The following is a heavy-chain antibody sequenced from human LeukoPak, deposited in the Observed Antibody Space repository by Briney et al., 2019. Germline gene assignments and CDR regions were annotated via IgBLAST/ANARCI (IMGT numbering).Heavy chain of an antibody. CDR2: ISSSSSYI. V-gene: IGHV3-21*01. Sequence: PGGSLRPSCAASGFTFSSYSMNWVRQAPGKGLEWVSSISSSSSYIYYADSVKGRFTISRDNAKNSLYLQMNSLRAEDTAVYYCARDQECSGGSCYYYYYYMDVWGKGTTVTVSS. D-gene: IGHD2-15*01. CDR3: ARDQECSGGSCYYYYYYMDV. J-gene: IGHJ6*03. CDR1: GFTFSSYS.